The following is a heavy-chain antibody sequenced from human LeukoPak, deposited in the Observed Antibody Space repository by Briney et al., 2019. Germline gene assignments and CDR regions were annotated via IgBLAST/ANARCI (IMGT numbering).Heavy chain of an antibody. CDR2: ISGSGGST. CDR1: GFTFSSYA. Sequence: PGGSLRLSCAASGFTFSSYAMSWVRQAPGKGLEWVSAISGSGGSTYYADSVKGRFTISRDNSKNTLYLQMNSLRAEDTAVYYCAKAFSVRYGSSWYRYFDLWGRGTLVTVSS. D-gene: IGHD6-13*01. V-gene: IGHV3-23*01. J-gene: IGHJ2*01. CDR3: AKAFSVRYGSSWYRYFDL.